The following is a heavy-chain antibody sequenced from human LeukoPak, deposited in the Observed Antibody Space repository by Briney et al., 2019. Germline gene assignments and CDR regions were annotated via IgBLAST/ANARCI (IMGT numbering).Heavy chain of an antibody. Sequence: ASVKVSCKASGYTFTSYYMHWVRHAPGQGLEWMGIINPSGGSKSYAQKFQGRVTMTRDMSTSTVYMELSSLRPEDTAVYYCARGDIVLMVYARLHYYMDVWGKGTTVTVSS. CDR1: GYTFTSYY. CDR3: ARGDIVLMVYARLHYYMDV. D-gene: IGHD2-8*01. CDR2: INPSGGSK. J-gene: IGHJ6*03. V-gene: IGHV1-46*01.